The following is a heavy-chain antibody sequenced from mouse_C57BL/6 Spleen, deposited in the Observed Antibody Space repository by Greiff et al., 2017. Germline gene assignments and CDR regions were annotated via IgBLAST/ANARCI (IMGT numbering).Heavy chain of an antibody. Sequence: QVQLQQPGAELVRPGSSVKLSCKASGYTFTSYWMDWVKQRPGQGLEWIGNIYPSDSENHYNQKFKDKATLTVDKSSSTAYMQLSSLTSEDSAVYYCARSIYYSSRGWYFDVWGTGTTVTVSS. CDR3: ARSIYYSSRGWYFDV. D-gene: IGHD1-1*01. V-gene: IGHV1-61*01. CDR1: GYTFTSYW. J-gene: IGHJ1*03. CDR2: IYPSDSEN.